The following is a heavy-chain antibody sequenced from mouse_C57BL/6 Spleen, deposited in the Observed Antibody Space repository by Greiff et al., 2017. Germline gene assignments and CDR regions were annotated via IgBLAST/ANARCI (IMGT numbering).Heavy chain of an antibody. CDR3: ARRDSNELYFDV. J-gene: IGHJ1*03. CDR1: GYTFTSYW. Sequence: QVQLQQPGAELVRPGSSVKLSCKASGYTFTSYWMHWVKQRPIQGLEWIGNIDPSDSETHYNQKFKDKATLTADKSSSTAYMQLSSLTSEDSAVYYCARRDSNELYFDVWGTGTTVTVSS. D-gene: IGHD2-5*01. CDR2: IDPSDSET. V-gene: IGHV1-52*01.